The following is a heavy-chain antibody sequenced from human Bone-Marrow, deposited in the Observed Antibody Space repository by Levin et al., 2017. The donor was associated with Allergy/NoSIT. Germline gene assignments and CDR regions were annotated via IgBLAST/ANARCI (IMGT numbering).Heavy chain of an antibody. CDR1: GDSINDYY. CDR3: ARDPFRSSFDY. V-gene: IGHV4-4*07. CDR2: VHSSGMT. Sequence: SETLSLTCTVSGDSINDYYWNWIRQPAGESLEWIGRVHSSGMTHYKPSLQSRVTMSADTSKKQFFLKLYSVTAADTAIYFCARDPFRSSFDYWSQGTLVTVFS. J-gene: IGHJ4*02.